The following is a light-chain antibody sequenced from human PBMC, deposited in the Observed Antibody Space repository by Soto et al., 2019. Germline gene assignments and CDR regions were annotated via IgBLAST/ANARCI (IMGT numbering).Light chain of an antibody. J-gene: IGLJ1*01. CDR2: RNS. CDR3: AAWDDNLSGFYV. CDR1: ASTIGRNY. Sequence: QSVLTQSPSASGTPGQRVTISCSGSASTIGRNYVYWYQQLPGTAPKLLIYRNSQRPSGVPDRFSGSKSGTSASLXISGLRSEDEADYYCAAWDDNLSGFYVFGDGTKLTVL. V-gene: IGLV1-47*01.